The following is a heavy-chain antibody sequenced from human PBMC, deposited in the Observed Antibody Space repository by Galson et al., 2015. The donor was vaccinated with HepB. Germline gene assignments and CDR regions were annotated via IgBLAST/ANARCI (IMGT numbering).Heavy chain of an antibody. CDR2: MTSDMRTI. V-gene: IGHV3-48*04. D-gene: IGHD2-2*01. CDR3: ARSVEGAFDS. CDR1: GFAFKFYS. J-gene: IGHJ4*02. Sequence: SLRLSCAASGFAFKFYSMNWVRQAQGRGLEWVSYMTSDMRTIKYADSVKGRFTISRDNVKNLVYLRMNSLGVEDTAHYFCARSVEGAFDSWGQGTLVIVSA.